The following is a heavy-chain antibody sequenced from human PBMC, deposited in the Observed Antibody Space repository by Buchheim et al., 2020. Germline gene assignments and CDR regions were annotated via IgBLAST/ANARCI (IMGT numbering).Heavy chain of an antibody. D-gene: IGHD1-26*01. Sequence: QVQLQESGPGLVKPSGTLSLTCAVSGGSISSSNWWSWVRQPPGKGLEWIGEISHSGSTNYNPSLQSRVNISVDKSKNHFSLKLSSVTAADTAVYYCAREGDSGSYFFDYWGQGTL. CDR1: GGSISSSNW. CDR3: AREGDSGSYFFDY. J-gene: IGHJ4*02. V-gene: IGHV4-4*02. CDR2: ISHSGST.